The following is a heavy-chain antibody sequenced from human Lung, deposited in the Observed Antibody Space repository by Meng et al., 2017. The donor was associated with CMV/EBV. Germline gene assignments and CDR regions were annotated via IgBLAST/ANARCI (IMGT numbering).Heavy chain of an antibody. CDR1: GGTFSSYA. V-gene: IGHV1-69*05. Sequence: SVKVSCKASGGTFSSYAISWVRQAPGQGLEWMGGIIPVLGTANYPQKFQGRVTITTDESTSTAYMELSSLRSDDTAVYYCARVVPPSYYYDSRGYDDYWXQGTLVXVSS. D-gene: IGHD3-22*01. J-gene: IGHJ4*02. CDR3: ARVVPPSYYYDSRGYDDY. CDR2: IIPVLGTA.